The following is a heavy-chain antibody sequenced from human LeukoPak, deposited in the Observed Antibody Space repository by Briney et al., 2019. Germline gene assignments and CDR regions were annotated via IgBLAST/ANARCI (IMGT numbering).Heavy chain of an antibody. D-gene: IGHD5-12*01. CDR2: IYYSGST. V-gene: IGHV4-59*01. CDR1: GGSISSYY. Sequence: SETLSLTCTVSGGSISSYYWSWIRQPPGKGLEWIGHIYYSGSTNYNPSLKSRVTISVDTSKNQFSLKLSSVTAADTAVYYCARGDSGYDNDAFDIWGQGTMVTVSS. CDR3: ARGDSGYDNDAFDI. J-gene: IGHJ3*02.